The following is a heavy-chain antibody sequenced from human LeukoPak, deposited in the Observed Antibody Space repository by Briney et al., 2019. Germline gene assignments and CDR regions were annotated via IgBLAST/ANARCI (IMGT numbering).Heavy chain of an antibody. CDR1: GFTFDDYG. J-gene: IGHJ3*02. Sequence: GGSLRLSCAASGFTFDDYGMSWVRRAPGKGLEWVSGINWNGGSTGYADSVKGRFTFSRDNAKNSLYLQINSLRAEDTALYYCARDLGLYDSSGYYFLSAFDIWGQGTMVTVSS. CDR3: ARDLGLYDSSGYYFLSAFDI. CDR2: INWNGGST. V-gene: IGHV3-20*04. D-gene: IGHD3-22*01.